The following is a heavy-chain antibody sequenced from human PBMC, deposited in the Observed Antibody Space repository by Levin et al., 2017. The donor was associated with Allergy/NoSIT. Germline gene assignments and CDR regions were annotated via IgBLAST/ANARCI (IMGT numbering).Heavy chain of an antibody. D-gene: IGHD2-15*01. J-gene: IGHJ3*02. V-gene: IGHV4-59*01. CDR1: GGSLSGYY. CDR2: IYHSGST. CDR3: ARDLDVSAYCSGGGCYSVHAFDI. Sequence: PSETLSLTCTVSGGSLSGYYWSWIRQPPGRRLEWIGYIYHSGSTKYNPSLKSRLTISVDTSKTQFSLSLASVTAADTAIYYCARDLDVSAYCSGGGCYSVHAFDIWGQGTAVTVSS.